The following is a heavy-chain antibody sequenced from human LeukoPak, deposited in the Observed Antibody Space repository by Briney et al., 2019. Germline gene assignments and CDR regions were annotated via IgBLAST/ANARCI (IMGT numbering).Heavy chain of an antibody. D-gene: IGHD4-17*01. CDR2: INHSGST. CDR3: ARMDYGPYYYCGMDV. Sequence: SETLSLTCAVYGGSFSGYYWSWIRQPPGKGLEWIGEINHSGSTNYNPSLKSRVTISVDTSKNQFSLKLSSVTAADTAVYYCARMDYGPYYYCGMDVWGKGTTVTVSS. V-gene: IGHV4-34*01. CDR1: GGSFSGYY. J-gene: IGHJ6*04.